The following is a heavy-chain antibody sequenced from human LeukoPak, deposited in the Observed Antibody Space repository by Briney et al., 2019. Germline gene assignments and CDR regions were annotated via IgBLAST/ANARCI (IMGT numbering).Heavy chain of an antibody. CDR3: SRGWLQQGFDY. CDR1: GDSVSTNNAG. V-gene: IGHV6-1*01. Sequence: SQTLSLTCAISGDSVSTNNAGWNWIRQSPSRGLEWLGRTYYSSNWYNDYAVSVKSRITINPDTSKNQFSLQLNSVTTEDTAVYYCSRGWLQQGFDYWGQGTLVTVSS. CDR2: TYYSSNWYN. D-gene: IGHD5-24*01. J-gene: IGHJ4*02.